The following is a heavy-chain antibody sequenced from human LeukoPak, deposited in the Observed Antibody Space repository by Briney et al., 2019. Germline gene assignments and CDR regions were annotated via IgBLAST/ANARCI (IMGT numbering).Heavy chain of an antibody. V-gene: IGHV3-33*01. D-gene: IGHD5-18*01. Sequence: PGRSLRLSCAASGFTFSSYGMHWVRQAPGKGLEWVAVIWYDGSNKYYADSVKGRFTISRDNSKNTLYLQMNSLRAEDTAVYYCARGGDTAMVSFFDYWGQGTLVTVSS. CDR1: GFTFSSYG. J-gene: IGHJ4*02. CDR2: IWYDGSNK. CDR3: ARGGDTAMVSFFDY.